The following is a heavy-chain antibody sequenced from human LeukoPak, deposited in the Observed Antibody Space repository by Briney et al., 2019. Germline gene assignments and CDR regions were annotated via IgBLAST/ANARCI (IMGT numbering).Heavy chain of an antibody. CDR3: AVGSGSYYYYGMDV. CDR1: GYTFTGYY. J-gene: IGHJ6*02. CDR2: INPNSGGT. Sequence: ASVKVSCKASGYTFTGYYMHWVRQAPGQGLEWMGWINPNSGGTNYAQKFQGRVTMTRDTSISTAYMELRRLRSDDTAVYYCAVGSGSYYYYGMDVWGQGTTVTVSS. D-gene: IGHD3-10*01. V-gene: IGHV1-2*02.